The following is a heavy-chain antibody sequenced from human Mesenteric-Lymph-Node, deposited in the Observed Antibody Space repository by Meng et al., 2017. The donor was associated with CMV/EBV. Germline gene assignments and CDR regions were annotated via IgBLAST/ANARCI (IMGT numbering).Heavy chain of an antibody. J-gene: IGHJ4*02. D-gene: IGHD6-13*01. V-gene: IGHV3-74*01. CDR2: INSDDSNT. CDR3: AKGSSQAAARQGLGY. CDR1: GYIFANYW. Sequence: GGSLRLSCQGSGYIFANYWMHWVRQAPGKGLVWVSRINSDDSNTDYADSVKGRFTISRDNAKNTLYLQMNSLRAEDTAVYYCAKGSSQAAARQGLGYWGQGALVTVSS.